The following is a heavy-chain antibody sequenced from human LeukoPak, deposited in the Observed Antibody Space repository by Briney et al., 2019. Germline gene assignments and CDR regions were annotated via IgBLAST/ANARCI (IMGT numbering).Heavy chain of an antibody. D-gene: IGHD4-23*01. CDR1: GHTFRRYS. CDR3: ARDESGNHFYMGV. Sequence: GGSLTLSCAASGHTFRRYSMHGLRHATGKALEYVSSISCSGSYIYYADSVKGRFTFSIDNAKNSLYLQMNSLRAKDTAVYYCARDESGNHFYMGVWGKGTTVTV. CDR2: ISCSGSYI. V-gene: IGHV3-21*01. J-gene: IGHJ6*03.